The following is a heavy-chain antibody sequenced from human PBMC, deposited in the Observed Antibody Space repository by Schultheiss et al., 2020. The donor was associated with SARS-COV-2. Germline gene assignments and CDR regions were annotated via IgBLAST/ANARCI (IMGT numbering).Heavy chain of an antibody. CDR2: IYYTGST. V-gene: IGHV4-31*03. Sequence: SQTLSLTCTVSGGSVSSGNYYWSWIRQPPGKGLEWVGYIYYTGSTYYNPSLKSRVTISVDTSKDQFSLKLSSVTAADTAVYYCARDRASRGVDYWGQGTLVTVSS. D-gene: IGHD3-10*01. CDR3: ARDRASRGVDY. J-gene: IGHJ4*02. CDR1: GGSVSSGNYY.